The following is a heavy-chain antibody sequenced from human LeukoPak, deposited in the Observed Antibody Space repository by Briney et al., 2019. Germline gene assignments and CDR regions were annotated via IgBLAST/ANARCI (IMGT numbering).Heavy chain of an antibody. CDR2: INPNSGGT. V-gene: IGHV1-2*02. J-gene: IGHJ4*02. CDR3: ARVRTSFPCYFDY. CDR1: GYTFTGYY. D-gene: IGHD2-2*01. Sequence: ASVKVSCKASGYTFTGYYMHWVRQAPGQGLEWMGWINPNSGGTNYAQKFQGRVTMTRDTSISTAYMELSRLRSDDTAVYYCARVRTSFPCYFDYWGQGTLVTVSS.